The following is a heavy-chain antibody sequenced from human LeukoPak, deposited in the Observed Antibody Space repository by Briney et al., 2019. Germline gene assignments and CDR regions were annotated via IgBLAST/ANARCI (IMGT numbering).Heavy chain of an antibody. CDR1: GGSFSGYY. V-gene: IGHV4-34*01. CDR2: INHSGST. D-gene: IGHD6-13*01. Sequence: PSETLSLTCAVYGGSFSGYYWSWIRQPPGKGLEWIGEINHSGSTNYNPSLKSRVTISVDTSKNQFSLKLSSVTAADTAVYYCARWYSSSWYGAFDIWGQGTMVTVSS. J-gene: IGHJ3*02. CDR3: ARWYSSSWYGAFDI.